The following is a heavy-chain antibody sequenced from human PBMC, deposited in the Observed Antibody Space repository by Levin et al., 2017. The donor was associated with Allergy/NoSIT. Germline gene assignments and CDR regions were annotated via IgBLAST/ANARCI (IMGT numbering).Heavy chain of an antibody. CDR1: GFTFSSYG. CDR2: ISYDGSNK. D-gene: IGHD1-26*01. Sequence: LSLTCAASGFTFSSYGMHWVRQAPGKGLEWVAVISYDGSNKYYADSVKGRFTISRDNSKNTLYLQMNSLRAEDTAVYYCAKSRGSYYGCFDYWGQGTLVTVSS. CDR3: AKSRGSYYGCFDY. J-gene: IGHJ4*02. V-gene: IGHV3-30*18.